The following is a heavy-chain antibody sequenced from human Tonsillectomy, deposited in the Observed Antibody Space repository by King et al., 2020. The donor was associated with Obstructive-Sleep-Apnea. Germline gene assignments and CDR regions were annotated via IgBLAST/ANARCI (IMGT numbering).Heavy chain of an antibody. CDR1: GGSLSSYY. CDR2: IYYIGST. V-gene: IGHV4-59*01. CDR3: AGSGIAVAGFYYGMDV. Sequence: QLQESGPGLVKPSETLSLTCTVSGGSLSSYYWSWIRQPPGKGLEWVGYIYYIGSTNYNPSLQSRVTISVETSKNQFSLKLSSVTAADTAVYYCAGSGIAVAGFYYGMDVWGQGTTVTVSS. D-gene: IGHD6-19*01. J-gene: IGHJ6*02.